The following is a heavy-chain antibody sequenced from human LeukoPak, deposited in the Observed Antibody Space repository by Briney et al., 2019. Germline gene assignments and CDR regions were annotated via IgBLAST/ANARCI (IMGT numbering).Heavy chain of an antibody. CDR1: GYTFTSYY. V-gene: IGHV1-46*01. Sequence: ASVKVSCKASGYTFTSYYMHWVRQAPGQGPEWMGIINPSGGSTSYAQKFQGRVTMTRDTSTSTVYMELSSLRSEDTAVYYCARVGAAMVHFDYWGQGTLVTVSS. J-gene: IGHJ4*02. D-gene: IGHD5-18*01. CDR3: ARVGAAMVHFDY. CDR2: INPSGGST.